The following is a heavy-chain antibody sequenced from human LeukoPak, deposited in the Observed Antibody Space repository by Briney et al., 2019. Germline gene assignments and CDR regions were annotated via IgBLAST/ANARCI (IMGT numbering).Heavy chain of an antibody. CDR1: GFTFSSYA. CDR2: ISGSGGST. V-gene: IGHV3-23*01. Sequence: GGSLRLSCAASGFTFSSYAVSWVRQAPGKGLEWVSAISGSGGSTYYADSVKGRFTISRDTYKNTLYLKMNSLRAEDTGVYYCAKDVVGAPRYYYYYYMDVWGKGTTVTVSS. CDR3: AKDVVGAPRYYYYYYMDV. J-gene: IGHJ6*03. D-gene: IGHD2-15*01.